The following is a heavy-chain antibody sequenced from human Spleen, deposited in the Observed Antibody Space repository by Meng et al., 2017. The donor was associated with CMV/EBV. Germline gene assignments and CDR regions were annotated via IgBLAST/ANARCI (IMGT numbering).Heavy chain of an antibody. D-gene: IGHD6-13*01. CDR1: GDSIRRDVYY. CDR3: ARKSSHIAAAGYFDY. Sequence: SGDSIRRDVYYWSWIRQVPGKGLEWIGYIDHSGITYYNPSLRSRVTISVDTSTNQFSLKVTSVTAADTAVYYCARKSSHIAAAGYFDYWGQGTLVTVSS. J-gene: IGHJ4*02. V-gene: IGHV4-31*02. CDR2: IDHSGIT.